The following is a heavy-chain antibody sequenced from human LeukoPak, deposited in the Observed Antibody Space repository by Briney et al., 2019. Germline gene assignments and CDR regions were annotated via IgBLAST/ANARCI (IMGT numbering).Heavy chain of an antibody. J-gene: IGHJ4*02. CDR3: ARETGEMGLDY. Sequence: GGSLRLSCAASGFTFSSYSMNWVRQAPGKGLEWVSYISSSSSTIYYADSVKGRFTISRDNAKNSLYLQMNSLRAEDTAVYYCARETGEMGLDYWGQGTLVTVSS. V-gene: IGHV3-48*01. CDR1: GFTFSSYS. CDR2: ISSSSSTI. D-gene: IGHD5-24*01.